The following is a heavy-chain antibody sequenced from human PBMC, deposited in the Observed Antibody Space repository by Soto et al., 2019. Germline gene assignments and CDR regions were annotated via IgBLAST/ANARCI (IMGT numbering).Heavy chain of an antibody. V-gene: IGHV6-1*01. CDR3: QSSIAALDYYGRDV. Sequence: PSQTLSLTCAISGDSVSSNSAAWNWIRQSPSRGLEWLGRTYYRSKWYNDYAVSVKSRITINPDTSKNQFSLQLNSVPPEDTAVYYCQSSIAALDYYGRDVWGQGTTVTVS. J-gene: IGHJ6*02. CDR1: GDSVSSNSAA. D-gene: IGHD6-6*01. CDR2: TYYRSKWYN.